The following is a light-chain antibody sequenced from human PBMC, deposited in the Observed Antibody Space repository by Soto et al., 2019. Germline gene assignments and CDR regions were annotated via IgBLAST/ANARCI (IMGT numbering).Light chain of an antibody. Sequence: EIVLTQSPATLSLSLGERATLSCRASQSVSSFLAWYQQKSGQTPRLLIYDASNRATGIPARFSGSGSGTEFTLTISSLEPEDFAVYYCQHRSNWLWTFGPGTKVEIK. J-gene: IGKJ1*01. CDR3: QHRSNWLWT. V-gene: IGKV3-11*01. CDR2: DAS. CDR1: QSVSSF.